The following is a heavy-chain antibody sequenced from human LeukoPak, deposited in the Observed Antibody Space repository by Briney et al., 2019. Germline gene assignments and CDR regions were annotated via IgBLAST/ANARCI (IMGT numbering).Heavy chain of an antibody. CDR1: GSSISSYY. CDR2: IYYSGST. CDR3: ARHLYYYDSSGPYYFDY. J-gene: IGHJ4*02. V-gene: IGHV4-59*08. Sequence: SETLSLTCTVSGSSISSYYWSWIRQPPGKGLEWIGYIYYSGSTNYNPSLKSRVTISVDTSKNQFSLKLSSVTAADTAVYYCARHLYYYDSSGPYYFDYWGQGTLVTVSS. D-gene: IGHD3-22*01.